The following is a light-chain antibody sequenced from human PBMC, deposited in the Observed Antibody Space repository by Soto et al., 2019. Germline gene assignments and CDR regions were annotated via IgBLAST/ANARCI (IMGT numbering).Light chain of an antibody. CDR1: QSISSY. J-gene: IGKJ1*01. CDR2: AAS. Sequence: DIPMTQSPSSLSASVGDRVTITCRASQSISSYLNWYQQKPGKAPKLLIYAASSLQSGVPSRFSGSGSGTEFTLTISSLQPEDFATYYCQQSYSTLGTFGQGTKVEIK. V-gene: IGKV1-39*01. CDR3: QQSYSTLGT.